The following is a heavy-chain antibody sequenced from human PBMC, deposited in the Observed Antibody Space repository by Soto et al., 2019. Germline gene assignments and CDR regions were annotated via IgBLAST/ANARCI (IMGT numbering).Heavy chain of an antibody. D-gene: IGHD3-22*01. V-gene: IGHV3-7*01. CDR2: IKQDGSEK. CDR1: GFTFSSYW. Sequence: GGSLRLSCAASGFTFSSYWMSWVRQAPGKGLEWVANIKQDGSEKYYVDSVKGRFTISRDNAKNSLYLQMNSLRAEDTAVYYCARDDFGWYYYDSSGYFDYWGQGTLVTVSS. J-gene: IGHJ4*02. CDR3: ARDDFGWYYYDSSGYFDY.